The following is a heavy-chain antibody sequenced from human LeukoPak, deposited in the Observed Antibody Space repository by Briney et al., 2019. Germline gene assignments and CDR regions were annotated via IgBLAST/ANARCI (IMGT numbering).Heavy chain of an antibody. Sequence: PGGSLRLSCAASGFTFSSYEMNWVRHPPEKGLEWVSTISDSGSSTYYKRSVKGRFTFSRDNSKNTLLLQMNSLRAEDKAAYYCTKDHGFYSSGWHPSFDQWGQGTLVTVTP. CDR1: GFTFSSYE. V-gene: IGHV3-23*01. J-gene: IGHJ4*02. CDR3: TKDHGFYSSGWHPSFDQ. D-gene: IGHD6-19*01. CDR2: ISDSGSST.